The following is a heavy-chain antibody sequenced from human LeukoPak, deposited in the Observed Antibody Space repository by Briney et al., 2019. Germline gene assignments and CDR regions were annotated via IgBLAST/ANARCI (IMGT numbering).Heavy chain of an antibody. V-gene: IGHV4-34*01. J-gene: IGHJ3*02. D-gene: IGHD6-13*01. CDR1: GGSFSGYY. CDR3: AVTHSSSWYRPDAFDI. Sequence: KPSETLSLTCAVYGGSFSGYYWSWIRQPPGKGLEWIGEINHRGYTNYNSSLKSRVTISVDTSKNQFSLKLSSVTAADTAVYYCAVTHSSSWYRPDAFDIWGQGTMVTVSS. CDR2: INHRGYT.